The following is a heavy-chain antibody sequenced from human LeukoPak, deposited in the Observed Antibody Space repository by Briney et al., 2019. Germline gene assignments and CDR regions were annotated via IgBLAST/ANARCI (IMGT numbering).Heavy chain of an antibody. CDR1: GFTFSSYA. CDR2: ISGSGGST. J-gene: IGHJ3*02. Sequence: PGGSLRLSCAASGFTFSSYAMSWVRQAPGKGLEWVSAISGSGGSTYYADSVKGRFTISRDNSKNTLYLQMNSLRAEDTAVYYCANPKGYGSGTGGAFDIWGQGTMVTVSS. D-gene: IGHD3-10*01. V-gene: IGHV3-23*01. CDR3: ANPKGYGSGTGGAFDI.